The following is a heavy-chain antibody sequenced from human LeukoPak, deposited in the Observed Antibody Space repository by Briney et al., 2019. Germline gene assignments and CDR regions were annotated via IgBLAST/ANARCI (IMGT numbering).Heavy chain of an antibody. D-gene: IGHD6-19*01. CDR2: IFGSGGST. J-gene: IGHJ4*02. V-gene: IGHV3-23*01. CDR1: GFAFSSYA. Sequence: GGSLRLSCAASGFAFSSYAMSWVRQAPGKGLEWVSGIFGSGGSTHYADSVKGRFTISRDNSKNTVYLQMNSLRAEDTAVYYCAKTTTGYSSGRYPGWPVDYWGQGTLVTVSS. CDR3: AKTTTGYSSGRYPGWPVDY.